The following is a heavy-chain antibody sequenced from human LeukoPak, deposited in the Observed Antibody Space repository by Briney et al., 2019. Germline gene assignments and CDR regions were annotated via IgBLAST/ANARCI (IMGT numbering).Heavy chain of an antibody. CDR3: ARDTGDSSSGVDGFDY. J-gene: IGHJ4*02. Sequence: GGSLRLSCAASGFTFSSYSMNWVRQAPGKGLEWVSYISSSSTIYYADSVKGRFTISRDNAKNSLYLQMNSLRAEDTAVYYCARDTGDSSSGVDGFDYWGQGTPVTVSS. D-gene: IGHD6-13*01. CDR2: ISSSSTI. CDR1: GFTFSSYS. V-gene: IGHV3-48*01.